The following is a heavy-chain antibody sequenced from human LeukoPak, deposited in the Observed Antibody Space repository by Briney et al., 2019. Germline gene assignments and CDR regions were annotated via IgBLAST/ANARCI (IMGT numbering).Heavy chain of an antibody. CDR2: ISDRGST. CDR3: AKRGVVIRVILVGFHREAYYFDS. J-gene: IGHJ4*02. Sequence: GGSLRLSCAVSGITLSNYGMSWVRQGPGKGLEWVAGISDRGSTKYADSVKGRFTISRDNPKNTLYLQMDSVRAEDTAVYFCAKRGVVIRVILVGFHREAYYFDSWGQGALVTVSS. CDR1: GITLSNYG. D-gene: IGHD3-22*01. V-gene: IGHV3-23*01.